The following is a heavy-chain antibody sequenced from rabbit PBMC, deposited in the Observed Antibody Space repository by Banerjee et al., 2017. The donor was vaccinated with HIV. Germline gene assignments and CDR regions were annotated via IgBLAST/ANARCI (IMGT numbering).Heavy chain of an antibody. J-gene: IGHJ3*01. V-gene: IGHV1S40*01. D-gene: IGHD4-2*01. CDR2: IYAGSSGST. CDR1: GFSFSSSYY. CDR3: ARERFYAASTWDL. Sequence: QSLEESGGDLVKPGASLTLTCTASGFSFSSSYYMCWVRQAPGKGLEWIACIYAGSSGSTYYASWAKGRFTISKTSSTTVTLQMTSLTAADTATYFCARERFYAASTWDLWGQGTLVTVS.